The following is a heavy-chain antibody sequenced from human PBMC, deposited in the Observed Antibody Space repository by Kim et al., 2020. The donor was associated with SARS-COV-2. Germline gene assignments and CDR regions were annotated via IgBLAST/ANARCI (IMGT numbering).Heavy chain of an antibody. CDR2: IYYSGST. CDR1: GGSISSYY. CDR3: ARHALFDP. V-gene: IGHV4-59*08. J-gene: IGHJ5*02. Sequence: SETLSLTCTVSGGSISSYYWSWIRQPPGKGLEWIGDIYYSGSTNYNPSLKSRVTISVDTYKNQFSLKLSSVTAADTAAYYCARHALFDPWGQGTLATVSS.